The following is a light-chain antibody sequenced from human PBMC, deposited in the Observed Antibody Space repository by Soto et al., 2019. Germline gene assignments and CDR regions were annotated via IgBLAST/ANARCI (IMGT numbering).Light chain of an antibody. J-gene: IGKJ1*01. V-gene: IGKV3-20*01. CDR1: QSLSSGY. Sequence: EIVLTQSPGTLSLSPGERATLSCRASQSLSSGYLAWYQQKPGQAPRILIYAASSRATGIPDRFSGSGSGTDFSLTINRLEPEDSAVYYCQHSGDFRWTFGQGTKVEVK. CDR2: AAS. CDR3: QHSGDFRWT.